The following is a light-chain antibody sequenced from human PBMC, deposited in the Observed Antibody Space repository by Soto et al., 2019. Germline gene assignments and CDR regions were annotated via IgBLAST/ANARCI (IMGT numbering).Light chain of an antibody. CDR1: QSISSY. V-gene: IGKV1-39*01. J-gene: IGKJ1*01. CDR2: AAS. Sequence: DIQMTQSPSSLSASVGDRVTSTCRASQSISSYLNWYQQKPGKAPKLLIYAASSLQSGVPSRFSGSGSGTDFTLTISSLQPEDFATYYCQQSYSTPRQTFGQGTKVEIE. CDR3: QQSYSTPRQT.